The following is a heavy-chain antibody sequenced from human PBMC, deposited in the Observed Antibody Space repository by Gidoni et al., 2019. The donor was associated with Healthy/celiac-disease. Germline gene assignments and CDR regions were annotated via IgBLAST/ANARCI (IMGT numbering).Heavy chain of an antibody. CDR2: IKPNSGGT. D-gene: IGHD5-12*01. CDR1: AYPFTGYY. CDR3: ARDLEMATIKFTEYFQH. Sequence: QLLLVQSAAEVTQPRASVKVSCKASAYPFTGYYMHWLRKAPGQGIEWMGWIKPNSGGTNYAQKVQGRVTMTRDTSISKAYMELSRLRSDDTAVYYWARDLEMATIKFTEYFQHWGQGTLVTVSS. J-gene: IGHJ1*01. V-gene: IGHV1-2*02.